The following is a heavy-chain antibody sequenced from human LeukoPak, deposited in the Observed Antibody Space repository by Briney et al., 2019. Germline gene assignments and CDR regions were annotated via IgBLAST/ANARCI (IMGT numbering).Heavy chain of an antibody. D-gene: IGHD5-18*01. Sequence: SETLSLACTVSGGSISSYYWSWIRQPAGKGLEWIGRIYTSGSTNYNPSLKSRVTMSVDTSKNQFSLKLTSVTAADTAVYYCARDTYTYGSSAYYFDYWGQGTLVTVSS. J-gene: IGHJ4*02. CDR1: GGSISSYY. CDR2: IYTSGST. CDR3: ARDTYTYGSSAYYFDY. V-gene: IGHV4-4*07.